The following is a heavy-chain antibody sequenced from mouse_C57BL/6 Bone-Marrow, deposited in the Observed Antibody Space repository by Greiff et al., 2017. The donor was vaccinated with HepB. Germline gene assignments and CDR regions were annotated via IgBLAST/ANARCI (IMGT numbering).Heavy chain of an antibody. J-gene: IGHJ3*01. CDR2: IYPGSGST. CDR1: GYTFTSYW. V-gene: IGHV1-55*01. D-gene: IGHD1-1*01. CDR3: ARGGTTVVATSFAY. Sequence: QVQLQQPGAELVKPGASVKMSCKASGYTFTSYWITWVKQRPGQGLEWIGDIYPGSGSTNYNEKFKSKATRTVDTSSSTAYMQLSSLTSEDSAVYYCARGGTTVVATSFAYWGQGTLVTVSA.